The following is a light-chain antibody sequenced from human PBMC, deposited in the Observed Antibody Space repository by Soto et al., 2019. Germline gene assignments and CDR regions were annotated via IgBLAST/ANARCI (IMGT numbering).Light chain of an antibody. CDR1: SSDVSGYNY. CDR3: SSYTSSSTL. Sequence: QSALTQPASVSGSPGQSITISCTGTSSDVSGYNYVSWYQQHPGKAPKLMIYEVSNRPSGVSNRFSGSKSGNTASLTISGLQPEDEADYYCSSYTSSSTLFGTGTKVTVL. J-gene: IGLJ1*01. CDR2: EVS. V-gene: IGLV2-14*01.